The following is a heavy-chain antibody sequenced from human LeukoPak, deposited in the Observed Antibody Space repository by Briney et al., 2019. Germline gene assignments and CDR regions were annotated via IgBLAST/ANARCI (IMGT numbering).Heavy chain of an antibody. CDR2: ISAYNGRT. Sequence: ASVKVSCKASGYTFTTYGISWVRQAPGQGLEWLVCISAYNGRTNYGEKLQDRVTMTTDTSTSTAYMELRSLRSDDTAVYYCARGLDYYDGTGYRSYWYLDLWGRGTLVAVSS. CDR1: GYTFTTYG. CDR3: ARGLDYYDGTGYRSYWYLDL. J-gene: IGHJ2*01. V-gene: IGHV1-18*01. D-gene: IGHD3-22*01.